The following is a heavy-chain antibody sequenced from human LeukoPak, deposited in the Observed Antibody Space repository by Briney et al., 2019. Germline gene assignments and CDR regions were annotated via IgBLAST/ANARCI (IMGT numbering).Heavy chain of an antibody. CDR2: ISGSGGST. CDR3: AKETSVLLWFGESSFDY. J-gene: IGHJ4*02. Sequence: PGGALRLSCAASGFTFSSYAVSWVRQAPGKGLEWVSAISGSGGSTYYADSVKGRFTISRDNSKNTLYLQMNSLRAEDTAVYYCAKETSVLLWFGESSFDYWGQGTLVTVSS. D-gene: IGHD3-10*01. CDR1: GFTFSSYA. V-gene: IGHV3-23*01.